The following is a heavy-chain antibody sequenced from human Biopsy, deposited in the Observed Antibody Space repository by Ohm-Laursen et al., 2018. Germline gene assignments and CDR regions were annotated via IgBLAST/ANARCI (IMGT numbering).Heavy chain of an antibody. D-gene: IGHD2-15*01. CDR2: IIPLIGLT. V-gene: IGHV1-69*04. CDR3: ARDCNGDNCGVDF. J-gene: IGHJ4*02. CDR1: GGTSSNFA. Sequence: ESSVKVSCNASGGTSSNFAINWVRQAPGQGLECMGRIIPLIGLTNYAQKFQGRVTITADKFTNTVYMELSSLRSDDTAVYFCARDCNGDNCGVDFWGQGTLVTVS.